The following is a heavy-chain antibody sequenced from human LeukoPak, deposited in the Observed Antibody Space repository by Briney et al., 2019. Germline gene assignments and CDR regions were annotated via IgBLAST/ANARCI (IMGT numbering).Heavy chain of an antibody. J-gene: IGHJ4*02. Sequence: SETLSLTCTVSGGSISSYYWSWIRQPAGKGLEWIGRIYTSGSTNYNPSLKSRVTMSVDTSKNQFSLKLSSVTAADTAVYYCAGVRRYYYGSGSYYDYWGQGTLVTVSS. D-gene: IGHD3-10*01. CDR3: AGVRRYYYGSGSYYDY. CDR1: GGSISSYY. V-gene: IGHV4-4*07. CDR2: IYTSGST.